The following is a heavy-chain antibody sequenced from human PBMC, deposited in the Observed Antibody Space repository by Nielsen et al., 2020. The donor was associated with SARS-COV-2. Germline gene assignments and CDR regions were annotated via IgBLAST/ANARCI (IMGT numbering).Heavy chain of an antibody. CDR1: GGTFSSYA. D-gene: IGHD3-22*01. V-gene: IGHV1-69*10. CDR2: IIPIFGIA. CDR3: ARLYYYDSSGYYGPNYYYYYGMDV. Sequence: SVKVSCKASGGTFSSYAISWVRQAPGQGLEWMGGIIPIFGIANYAQKFQGRVTITADKSTSTAYMELSSLRSEDTAVYYCARLYYYDSSGYYGPNYYYYYGMDVWGQGTTVTVSS. J-gene: IGHJ6*02.